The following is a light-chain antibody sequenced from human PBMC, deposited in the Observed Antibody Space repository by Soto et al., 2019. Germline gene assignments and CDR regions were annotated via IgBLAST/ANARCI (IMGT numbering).Light chain of an antibody. CDR1: QSVSFW. CDR3: QQYTTYWT. CDR2: KAS. V-gene: IGKV1-5*03. Sequence: DIQITHSPSTLSASVGDRVTITCRASQSVSFWLAWYQQKPGKAPKLLIYKASNLESGVPSRFSGGGFGTEFTLTISSLQPDDFATYYCQQYTTYWTFGQGTK. J-gene: IGKJ1*01.